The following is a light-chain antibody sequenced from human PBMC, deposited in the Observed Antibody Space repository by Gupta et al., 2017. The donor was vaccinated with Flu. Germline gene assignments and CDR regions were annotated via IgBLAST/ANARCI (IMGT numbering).Light chain of an antibody. CDR2: LGS. J-gene: IGKJ2*03. CDR1: QSLLHSNGYNY. CDR3: IQALQTLYS. Sequence: DIVMTQSPLSLPVTPGEPASISCRSSQSLLHSNGYNYLDWYLQKPGQSPQLLIYLGSNRASGVPDRFSGSGSGTDFTLKISRVEAEDVGVYYCIQALQTLYSFGQGTKVEIK. V-gene: IGKV2-28*01.